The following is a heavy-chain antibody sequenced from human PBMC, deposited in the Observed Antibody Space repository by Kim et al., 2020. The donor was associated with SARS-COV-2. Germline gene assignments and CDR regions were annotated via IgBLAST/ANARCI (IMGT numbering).Heavy chain of an antibody. CDR3: VRAEGDIVLVVYAIGGGFDY. J-gene: IGHJ4*02. CDR2: INTNTGNP. V-gene: IGHV7-4-1*02. Sequence: ASVKVSCKASGYTFTSYAMNWVRQAPGQGLEWMGWINTNTGNPTYAQGFTGRFVFSLDTSVSTAYLQISSLKAEDTAVYYCVRAEGDIVLVVYAIGGGFDYWGQGTLGTVSS. CDR1: GYTFTSYA. D-gene: IGHD2-8*02.